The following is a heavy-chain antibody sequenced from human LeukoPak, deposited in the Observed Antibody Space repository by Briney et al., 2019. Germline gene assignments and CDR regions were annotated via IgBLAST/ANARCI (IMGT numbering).Heavy chain of an antibody. CDR1: GGSFSGYY. CDR2: INHSGST. Sequence: SETPSLTCAVYGGSFSGYYWSWIRQPPGKGLEWIGEINHSGSTNYNPSLKSRVTISVDTSKNQFSLKLSSVTAEDTAVYYCAKSSYYDSSGYYGVMYYFDYWGQGTLVTVSS. D-gene: IGHD3-22*01. CDR3: AKSSYYDSSGYYGVMYYFDY. V-gene: IGHV4-34*01. J-gene: IGHJ4*02.